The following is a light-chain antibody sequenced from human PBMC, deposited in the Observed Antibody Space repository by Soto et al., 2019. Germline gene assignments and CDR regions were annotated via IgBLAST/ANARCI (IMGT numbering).Light chain of an antibody. V-gene: IGKV3-20*01. CDR1: QSVSSSY. CDR3: QQYGNSPVA. CDR2: GAS. Sequence: EIVLTQSPGTLSLSPGERATLSCRASQSVSSSYLAWYQQKPGQAPRLLIYGASSRATGIPDRFSGSGSGTDFTLTISRLEPEDFVVYYCQQYGNSPVAFGQGTKVEIK. J-gene: IGKJ1*01.